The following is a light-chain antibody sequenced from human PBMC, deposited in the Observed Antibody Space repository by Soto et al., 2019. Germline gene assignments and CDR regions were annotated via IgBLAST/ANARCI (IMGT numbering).Light chain of an antibody. V-gene: IGLV1-47*01. J-gene: IGLJ1*01. CDR1: SSNIGSNY. CDR2: RNN. Sequence: QSALTQPPSASGTPGQRVTISCSGSSSNIGSNYVYWYQQVPGTAPKLLIYRNNQRPSGVPDRFSGSKSGTSASLAISGLRSEDEADYYCAAWDDSLSGLYVFGTGTKLTVL. CDR3: AAWDDSLSGLYV.